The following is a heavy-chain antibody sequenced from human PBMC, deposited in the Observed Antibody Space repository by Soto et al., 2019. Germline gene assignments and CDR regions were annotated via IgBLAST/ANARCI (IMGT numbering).Heavy chain of an antibody. CDR2: ISGSGDST. V-gene: IGHV3-23*01. CDR1: GFTFSTYA. D-gene: IGHD6-19*01. Sequence: EVQLLESGGGLVQPGGSLRLSCVASGFTFSTYAMSWVRQAPGKGLEWVSTISGSGDSTYYADSVKGRFTISRDNSKNTLYLRVNSLRAEDTAIYYCAKGGDRSVWYPEGMGAFDIWGQGTMVTVSS. J-gene: IGHJ3*02. CDR3: AKGGDRSVWYPEGMGAFDI.